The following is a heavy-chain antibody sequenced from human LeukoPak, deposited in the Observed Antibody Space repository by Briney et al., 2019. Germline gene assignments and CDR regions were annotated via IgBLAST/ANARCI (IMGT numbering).Heavy chain of an antibody. V-gene: IGHV4-34*01. CDR2: INHSGST. D-gene: IGHD3-10*01. CDR3: ARPIRPWSARYYGSGSSLGY. Sequence: SETLSLTCAVYGGSFSGYYWSWIRQPPGKGLEWFGEINHSGSTNYNPSLKSRVTISVDTSKNQFSLKLSSVTAADTAVYYCARPIRPWSARYYGSGSSLGYWGQGTLVTVSS. J-gene: IGHJ4*02. CDR1: GGSFSGYY.